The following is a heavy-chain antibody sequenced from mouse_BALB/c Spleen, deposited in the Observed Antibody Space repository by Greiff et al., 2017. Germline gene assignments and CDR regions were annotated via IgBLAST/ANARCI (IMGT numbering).Heavy chain of an antibody. CDR2: INPSNGGT. D-gene: IGHD1-1*01. CDR3: TTHYYGSSWFAY. Sequence: QVHVKQPGAALVKPGASVKLSCKASGYTFTSYWMHWVKLRPGPGFEWIGEINPSNGGTNYNEKFKRKATLTVDKSSSTAYMQLSSLTSEDSAVYYCTTHYYGSSWFAYWGQGTLVTVSA. CDR1: GYTFTSYW. J-gene: IGHJ3*01. V-gene: IGHV1S16*01.